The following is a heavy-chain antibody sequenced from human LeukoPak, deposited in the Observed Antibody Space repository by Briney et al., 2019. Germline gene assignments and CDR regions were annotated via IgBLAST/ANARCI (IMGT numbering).Heavy chain of an antibody. CDR2: IIPILGIT. Sequence: SVKVSCKASGGTFSSYAISWVRQAPGQGLEWMGRIIPILGITNYAQMFQGRVTITADKSTSTAYMELSSLRSEDTAVYYCARDTGSDYHDAFDIWGRGTMVTVSS. V-gene: IGHV1-69*04. CDR1: GGTFSSYA. D-gene: IGHD1-26*01. CDR3: ARDTGSDYHDAFDI. J-gene: IGHJ3*02.